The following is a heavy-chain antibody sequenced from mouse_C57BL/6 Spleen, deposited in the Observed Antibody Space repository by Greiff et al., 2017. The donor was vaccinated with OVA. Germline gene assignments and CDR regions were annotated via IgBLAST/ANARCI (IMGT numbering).Heavy chain of an antibody. CDR1: GFTFSSYA. V-gene: IGHV5-9-1*02. J-gene: IGHJ4*01. Sequence: EVQGVESGEGLVKPGGSLKLSCAASGFTFSSYAMSWVRQTPEKRLEWVAYISSGGDYIYYADTVKGRFTISRDNARNTLYLQMSSLKSEDTAMYYCTGGIRDYAMDYWGQGTSVTVSS. D-gene: IGHD2-4*01. CDR2: ISSGGDYI. CDR3: TGGIRDYAMDY.